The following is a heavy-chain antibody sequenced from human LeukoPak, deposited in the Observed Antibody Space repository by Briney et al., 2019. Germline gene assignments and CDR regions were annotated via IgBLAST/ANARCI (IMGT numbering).Heavy chain of an antibody. CDR3: ARDYSGYEIDY. D-gene: IGHD5-12*01. Sequence: PGRSLRLSCAASGFTFGSYAMHWVRQAPGKGLEWVAVILFDGTNKRYADSVKGRFTISRHNSRNTLSLQMDSLRVEDTAVYYCARDYSGYEIDYWGRGTLVTVSS. J-gene: IGHJ4*02. CDR2: ILFDGTNK. V-gene: IGHV3-30-3*01. CDR1: GFTFGSYA.